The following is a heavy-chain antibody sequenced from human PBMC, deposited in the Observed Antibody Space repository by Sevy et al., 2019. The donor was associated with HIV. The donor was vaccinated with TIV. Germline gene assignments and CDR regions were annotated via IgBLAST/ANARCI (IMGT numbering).Heavy chain of an antibody. CDR1: GFTFNNYC. D-gene: IGHD1-26*01. CDR2: IRQDGSEK. CDR3: ASSRTTSFGWD. J-gene: IGHJ4*02. V-gene: IGHV3-7*01. Sequence: GGSLRLSCAASGFTFNNYCMSWVRQAPGKGLEWVANIRQDGSEKYYVESVKGRFTISRDNAKNSLFLQMNSLRAADTAVYYCASSRTTSFGWDWGQGTLVTVSS.